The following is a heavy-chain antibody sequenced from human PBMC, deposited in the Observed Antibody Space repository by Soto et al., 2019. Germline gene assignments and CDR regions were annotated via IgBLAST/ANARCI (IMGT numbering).Heavy chain of an antibody. CDR3: ASEELLGYYYYGLDV. D-gene: IGHD3-10*01. CDR1: RYTFTTYS. CDR2: INAGNGNT. V-gene: IGHV1-3*01. Sequence: VSVKVSCKAPRYTFTTYSLHWARHAPGQRLEWMGWINAGNGNTKYSQKFQDRVTITRDTSASTAYMELSSLRSEDTAVYYCASEELLGYYYYGLDVWGQGTTVTVS. J-gene: IGHJ6*02.